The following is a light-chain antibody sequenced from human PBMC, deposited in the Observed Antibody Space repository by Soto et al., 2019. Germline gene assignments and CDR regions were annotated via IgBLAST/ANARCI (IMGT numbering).Light chain of an antibody. V-gene: IGKV1-33*01. J-gene: IGKJ4*01. CDR1: QDISNY. Sequence: DIXXTQXXSDLPAXVGDRLTIACQPSQDISNYLNWYQQKPGKAPTLRIYDASNLETGVPSRFSGSGSGTDFTFTISSLQPEDIATYYCQQYDNLPLTFGGGTKLDI. CDR2: DAS. CDR3: QQYDNLPLT.